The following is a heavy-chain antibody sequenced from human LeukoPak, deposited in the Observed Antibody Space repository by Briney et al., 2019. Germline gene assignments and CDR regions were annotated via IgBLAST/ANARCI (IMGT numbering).Heavy chain of an antibody. J-gene: IGHJ4*02. Sequence: GASVKVSCKASGYTFTSYAMNWVRQAPGQGLEWMGWINTNTGNPTYAQGFTGRFVFSLDTSVSTAYLQISSLKAEDTAVYYCARGPPIFRYSGYAQTDFDYWGQGTLVTVSS. V-gene: IGHV7-4-1*02. CDR1: GYTFTSYA. D-gene: IGHD5-12*01. CDR2: INTNTGNP. CDR3: ARGPPIFRYSGYAQTDFDY.